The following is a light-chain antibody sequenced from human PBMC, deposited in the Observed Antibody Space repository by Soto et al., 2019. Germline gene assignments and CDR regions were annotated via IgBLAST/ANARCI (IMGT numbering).Light chain of an antibody. Sequence: DIVMTQSPATLSVSPGERATLSCRASQSVSGNLAWYQQKPGQAPKLLIYAASTRDSGIPARFSGSGSGTDFTLTISSLQSEDFAVYYCQQYNNGPPTFGQGTKVEIK. CDR3: QQYNNGPPT. V-gene: IGKV3-15*01. J-gene: IGKJ1*01. CDR2: AAS. CDR1: QSVSGN.